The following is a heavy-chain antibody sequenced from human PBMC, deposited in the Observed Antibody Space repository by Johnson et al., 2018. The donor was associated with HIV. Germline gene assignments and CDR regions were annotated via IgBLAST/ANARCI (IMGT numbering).Heavy chain of an antibody. CDR2: SGSDGAI. CDR3: ARSVNAGRPFDI. J-gene: IGHJ3*02. CDR1: GFTVSSNY. D-gene: IGHD2-8*01. V-gene: IGHV3-11*04. Sequence: QVQLVESGGGLVQPGGSLRLSCAASGFTVSSNYISGSDGAIWYADSVKGRFTVSRDNAKNSFYLQMNSLRAEDTAVYYCARSVNAGRPFDIWGQGTLVTVSS.